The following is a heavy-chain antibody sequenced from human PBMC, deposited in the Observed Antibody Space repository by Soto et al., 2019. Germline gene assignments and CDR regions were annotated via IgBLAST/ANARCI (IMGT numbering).Heavy chain of an antibody. CDR3: VPRGPNFYYYGVDV. CDR2: IYSSGNT. Sequence: QLQLQESGPGLVKPSETLYLTCAVSGDSISSSSYYWGWIRQPPGKGLEWIGSIYSSGNTYYNPSLKSRVTISVDTSRNQFSLKLTSVTAADTAVYYCVPRGPNFYYYGVDVWGQGTTVTVSS. V-gene: IGHV4-39*01. CDR1: GDSISSSSYY. D-gene: IGHD2-2*01. J-gene: IGHJ6*02.